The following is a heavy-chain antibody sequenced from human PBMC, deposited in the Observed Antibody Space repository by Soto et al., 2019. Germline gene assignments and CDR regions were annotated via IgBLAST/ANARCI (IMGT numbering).Heavy chain of an antibody. CDR2: ISGGGSTT. D-gene: IGHD6-13*01. CDR3: ARDQAAGGTISRYFQD. J-gene: IGHJ1*01. V-gene: IGHV3-23*01. Sequence: EVQLLESGGGLVQPEGSLRLSCEASGFTFSSYAMSWVRQAPGKGLEWVSGISGGGSTTYYADSVKGRFTISRDNSKNTRYLQLNSLRAEDTAVYYCARDQAAGGTISRYFQDWGQGTLVTVSS. CDR1: GFTFSSYA.